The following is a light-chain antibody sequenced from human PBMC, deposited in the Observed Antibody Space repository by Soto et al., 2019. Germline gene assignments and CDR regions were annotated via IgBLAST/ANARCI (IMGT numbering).Light chain of an antibody. V-gene: IGKV3-11*01. J-gene: IGKJ5*01. CDR3: QQRSNFIT. CDR1: QSVSSNY. Sequence: PGERATLSCRASQSVSSNYLAWYQQKPGQAPRLLIYDASNRATGIPARFSGSGSGTDFTLTISSLEPEDFAVYYCQQRSNFITFGQGTRLEIK. CDR2: DAS.